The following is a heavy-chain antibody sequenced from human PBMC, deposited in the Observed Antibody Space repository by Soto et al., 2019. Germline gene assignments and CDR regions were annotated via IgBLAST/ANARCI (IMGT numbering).Heavy chain of an antibody. D-gene: IGHD3-22*01. CDR1: GGTFSRHA. CDR3: ARGWGYDSNDYYYAY. V-gene: IGHV1-69*01. Sequence: QVQLVQSGAEVRKPGSSVKVSCKASGGTFSRHAISWVRQAPGQGLEWMGGIIPIFGTANHAQKFQGRVTIIAAESTSTVYMELSSMRFEDTAMYYCARGWGYDSNDYYYAYWGQGTLVIVSS. CDR2: IIPIFGTA. J-gene: IGHJ4*02.